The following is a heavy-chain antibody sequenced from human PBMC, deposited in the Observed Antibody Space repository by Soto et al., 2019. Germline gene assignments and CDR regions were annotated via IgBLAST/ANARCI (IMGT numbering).Heavy chain of an antibody. J-gene: IGHJ4*02. D-gene: IGHD6-6*01. CDR2: IYDSESA. V-gene: IGHV4-31*03. CDR1: GESISSGGYY. Sequence: QVQLQESGPGMVKASQTLSLICSVSGESISSGGYYWSWIRHHPGKGLEWFGYIYDSESAYYNPSLTSRFTISMDTSKNHFAMKLSSVTAADTAGYYCARASSSSSSADYWGQGTLITVSS. CDR3: ARASSSSSSADY.